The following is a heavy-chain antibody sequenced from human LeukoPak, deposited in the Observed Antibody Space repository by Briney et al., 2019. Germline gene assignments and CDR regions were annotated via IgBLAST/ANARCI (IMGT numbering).Heavy chain of an antibody. D-gene: IGHD6-13*01. J-gene: IGHJ4*02. CDR2: ISYDGSNK. CDR1: GFTFSNYG. CDR3: AKDPEREQLVFDY. V-gene: IGHV3-30*18. Sequence: GGSPRLSCAASGFTFSNYGMHWVRQAPGKGLEWVAVISYDGSNKYYADSVKGRFTISRDTSKNTLYLQMNSLRAEDTAVYYCAKDPEREQLVFDYWGQGTLVTVSS.